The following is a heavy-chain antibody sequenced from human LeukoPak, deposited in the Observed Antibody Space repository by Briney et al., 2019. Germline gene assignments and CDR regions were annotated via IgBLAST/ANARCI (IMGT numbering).Heavy chain of an antibody. V-gene: IGHV4-4*07. J-gene: IGHJ4*02. Sequence: PSETLSLTCTVSGGSISSYYWSWIRQPAGKGLEWIGRIYTSGSTNYNPSLKSRVTMSVDTSKNQFSLKLGSVTAADTAVYYCARNYYYDSSGYPYFDYWGQGTLVTVSS. CDR3: ARNYYYDSSGYPYFDY. CDR2: IYTSGST. D-gene: IGHD3-22*01. CDR1: GGSISSYY.